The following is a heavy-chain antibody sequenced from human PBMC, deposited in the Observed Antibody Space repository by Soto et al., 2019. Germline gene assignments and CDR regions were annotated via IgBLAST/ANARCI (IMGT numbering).Heavy chain of an antibody. CDR1: GFTFSSYG. J-gene: IGHJ4*02. Sequence: ESGGGVVQPGRSLRLSCAASGFTFSSYGMHWVRQAPGKGLEWVAVISYDGSNKYYADSVKGRFTISRDNSKNTLYLQMNSLRAEDTAVYYCAKPKSAGYSSGWYGPYFDYWGQGTLVTVSS. CDR2: ISYDGSNK. D-gene: IGHD6-19*01. CDR3: AKPKSAGYSSGWYGPYFDY. V-gene: IGHV3-30*18.